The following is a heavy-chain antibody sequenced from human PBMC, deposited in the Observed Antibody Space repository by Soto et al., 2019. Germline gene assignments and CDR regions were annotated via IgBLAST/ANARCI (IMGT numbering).Heavy chain of an antibody. CDR3: TRDILQATGQPFDY. CDR2: IKDDGSAS. CDR1: GFTFSSYW. Sequence: PGGSLRLASVASGFTFSSYWMSWVRQTPGNGLEWVANIKDDGSASGYVDSVKGRFTMSRDNAKNTLYLQMNSLRAEDTAVYYCTRDILQATGQPFDYWGQGTLVTVSS. J-gene: IGHJ4*02. V-gene: IGHV3-7*04. D-gene: IGHD1-1*01.